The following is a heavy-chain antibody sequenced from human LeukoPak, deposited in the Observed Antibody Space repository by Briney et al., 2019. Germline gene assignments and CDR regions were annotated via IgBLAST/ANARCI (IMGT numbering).Heavy chain of an antibody. CDR2: INHSGST. V-gene: IGHV4-34*01. CDR1: GGSFRGYY. CDR3: ARESSGYYLRFWFDP. Sequence: SETLSLTCAVYGGSFRGYYWIWIRQPPGKGLEWIGEINHSGSTNYNPSLKSRVTISVDTSKTQFSLKLSSVTAADTAVYYCARESSGYYLRFWFDPWGQGTLVTVSS. J-gene: IGHJ5*02. D-gene: IGHD3-22*01.